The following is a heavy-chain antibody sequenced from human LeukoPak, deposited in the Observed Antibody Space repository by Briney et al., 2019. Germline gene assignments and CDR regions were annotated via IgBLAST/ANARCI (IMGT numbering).Heavy chain of an antibody. Sequence: VASVKVSCKASGYTLTDYYMHWVRQAPGQGLEWMGRINPNSGGTNYAQKFQGRVTMTRDTSISTAYMELSRLRSDDTAVYYCAGYCSSTSCLLLWGQGTLVTVSS. CDR2: INPNSGGT. D-gene: IGHD2-2*01. CDR3: AGYCSSTSCLLL. CDR1: GYTLTDYY. J-gene: IGHJ4*02. V-gene: IGHV1-2*06.